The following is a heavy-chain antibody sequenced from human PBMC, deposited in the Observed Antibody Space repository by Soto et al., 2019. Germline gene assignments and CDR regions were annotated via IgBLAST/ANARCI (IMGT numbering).Heavy chain of an antibody. CDR3: ATHPMATITYYSVLDV. D-gene: IGHD5-12*01. CDR2: IIPIFDTA. J-gene: IGHJ6*02. V-gene: IGHV1-69*12. Sequence: QVQLVKSGAEVKKPGSSVRVSCKASGGTFSSYAISWVRQAPGQGLDWMGGIIPIFDTADYAQKFQGSGTITADESTSTAYMELSSLRSEDTAVYYCATHPMATITYYSVLDVWGQGTTVNVSS. CDR1: GGTFSSYA.